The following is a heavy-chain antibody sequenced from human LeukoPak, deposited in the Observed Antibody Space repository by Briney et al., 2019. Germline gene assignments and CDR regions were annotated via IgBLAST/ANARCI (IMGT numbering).Heavy chain of an antibody. CDR2: IRYDGSNK. CDR3: AKDLDSYGYIGYYFDY. J-gene: IGHJ4*02. D-gene: IGHD5-18*01. Sequence: GGSLRLSCAASGFTFSSYAMHWVRQAPGKGLEWVAFIRYDGSNKYYADSVKGRFTISRDNSKNTLYLQMNSLRAEDTAVYYCAKDLDSYGYIGYYFDYWGQGTLVTVSS. CDR1: GFTFSSYA. V-gene: IGHV3-30*02.